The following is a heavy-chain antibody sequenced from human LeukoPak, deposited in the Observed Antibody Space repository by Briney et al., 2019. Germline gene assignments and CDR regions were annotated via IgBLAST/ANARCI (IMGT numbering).Heavy chain of an antibody. CDR3: AKIYSSSSAGDY. V-gene: IGHV3-23*01. D-gene: IGHD6-6*01. CDR1: GFPVSSNY. Sequence: GGSMRLSCAASGFPVSSNYMSWVHQAPGKGLEWVSAISGSGGSTYYADSVKGRFTISRDNSKNTLYLQMNSLRAEDTAVYYCAKIYSSSSAGDYWGQGTLVTVSS. J-gene: IGHJ4*02. CDR2: ISGSGGST.